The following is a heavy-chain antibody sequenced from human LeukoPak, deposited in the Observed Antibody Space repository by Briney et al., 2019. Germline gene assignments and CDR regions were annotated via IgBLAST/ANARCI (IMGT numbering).Heavy chain of an antibody. CDR2: INHSGST. CDR3: ARGTLNRPRIAAAAWHRPVVDY. V-gene: IGHV4-30-2*01. CDR1: GGSISSGGYY. Sequence: PSQTLSLTCTVSGGSISSGGYYWSWIRQPPGKGLEWIGEINHSGSTNYNPSLKSRVTISVDTSKNQFSLKLSSVTAADTAVYYCARGTLNRPRIAAAAWHRPVVDYWGQGTLVTVSS. D-gene: IGHD6-13*01. J-gene: IGHJ4*02.